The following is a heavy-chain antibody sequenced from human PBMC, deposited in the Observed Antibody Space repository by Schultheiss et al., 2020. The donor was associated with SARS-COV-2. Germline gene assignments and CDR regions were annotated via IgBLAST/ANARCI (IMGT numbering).Heavy chain of an antibody. D-gene: IGHD2-2*01. Sequence: GGSLRLSCAASGFTFSTYAMGWVRQAPGKGLEWVSVISSSGSTTFYADSVKGRFTISRDNSKNTLYLQMNSLRAEDTAVYYCARDHRPGCSSTSCAGSKYYYYGMDVWGQGTTVTVSS. CDR1: GFTFSTYA. CDR2: ISSSGSTT. CDR3: ARDHRPGCSSTSCAGSKYYYYGMDV. V-gene: IGHV3-23*01. J-gene: IGHJ6*02.